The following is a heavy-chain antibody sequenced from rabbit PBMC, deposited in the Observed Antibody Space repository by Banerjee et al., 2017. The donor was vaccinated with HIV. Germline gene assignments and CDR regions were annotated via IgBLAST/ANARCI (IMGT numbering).Heavy chain of an antibody. D-gene: IGHD4-1*01. J-gene: IGHJ4*01. V-gene: IGHV1S45*01. CDR2: IDAGSSGST. CDR3: ARDLAGVIGWNFDL. Sequence: QEQLEESGGDLVKPEGSLTLTCTASGFSFSSRYWICWVRQAPGKGLEWIACIDAGSSGSTYYASWAKGRFTISRTSSTTVALQMTSLTAADTATYFCARDLAGVIGWNFDLWGPGTLVTVS. CDR1: GFSFSSRYW.